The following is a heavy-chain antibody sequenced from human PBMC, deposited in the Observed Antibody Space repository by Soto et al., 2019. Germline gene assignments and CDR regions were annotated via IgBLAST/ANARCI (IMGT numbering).Heavy chain of an antibody. CDR2: ISISGSNI. V-gene: IGHV3-11*01. CDR1: GFTFNDYY. J-gene: IGHJ4*02. Sequence: VQLVESGGGLVKPGGSLRLSCAASGFTFNDYYMTWIRQAPGKGLEWISYISISGSNIHYADSVKGRFTMSRDNAKKSLSLPMDSVSTEDTAVYFCARGFRYNFWSGYFEFWGQGTLVTVSS. D-gene: IGHD3-3*01. CDR3: ARGFRYNFWSGYFEF.